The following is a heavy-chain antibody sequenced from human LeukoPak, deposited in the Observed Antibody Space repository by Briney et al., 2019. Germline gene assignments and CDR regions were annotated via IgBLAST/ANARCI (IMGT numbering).Heavy chain of an antibody. Sequence: PSETLSLTCTVSGGSISSYYWNWIRQPPGKGLEWIGYIYYSGSTNYNPSLKSRVTISVDTSKNQFSLKMSSVTAADTAVYYCARGGWYPESFQHWGQGALVTVSS. J-gene: IGHJ1*01. CDR2: IYYSGST. CDR3: ARGGWYPESFQH. D-gene: IGHD6-19*01. CDR1: GGSISSYY. V-gene: IGHV4-59*01.